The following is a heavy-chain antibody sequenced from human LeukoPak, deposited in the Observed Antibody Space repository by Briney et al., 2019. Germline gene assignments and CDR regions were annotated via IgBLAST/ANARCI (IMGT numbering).Heavy chain of an antibody. V-gene: IGHV1-24*01. Sequence: GASVKVSCKASGYTFTSYDINWVRQATGQGLEWMGGFDPEDAETVYAQKFQGRVTMAEDTSTDTAYMELSSLRSEDTAVYYCATGGYFPDYWGQGTLVTVSS. D-gene: IGHD6-13*01. CDR2: FDPEDAET. CDR3: ATGGYFPDY. J-gene: IGHJ4*02. CDR1: GYTFTSYD.